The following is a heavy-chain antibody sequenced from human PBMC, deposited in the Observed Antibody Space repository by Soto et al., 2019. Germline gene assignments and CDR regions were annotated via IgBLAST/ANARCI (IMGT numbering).Heavy chain of an antibody. D-gene: IGHD3-10*01. CDR3: ARDALYGSAPRYYYGIVDV. V-gene: IGHV3-30-3*01. J-gene: IGHJ6*02. Sequence: GGSLRLSCAASGFTFSSYAMHWVRQAPGKGLEWVAVISYDGSNKYYADSVKGRFTISRDNSKNTLYLQMNSLRAEDTAVYYCARDALYGSAPRYYYGIVDVWGQGTTVTVSS. CDR1: GFTFSSYA. CDR2: ISYDGSNK.